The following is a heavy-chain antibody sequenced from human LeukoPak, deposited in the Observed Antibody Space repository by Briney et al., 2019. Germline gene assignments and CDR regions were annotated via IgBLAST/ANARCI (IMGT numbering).Heavy chain of an antibody. CDR3: TTDYSSGWYRMDY. V-gene: IGHV3-15*01. CDR2: IKSKTDGGTT. D-gene: IGHD6-19*01. CDR1: GFTFSNAW. J-gene: IGHJ4*02. Sequence: GGSLRLSCAASGFTFSNAWMSWVRRAPGKGLGWVGRIKSKTDGGTTDYAAPVKGRFTISRDDSKNTLYLQMNSLKTEDTAVYYCTTDYSSGWYRMDYWGQGTLVTVSS.